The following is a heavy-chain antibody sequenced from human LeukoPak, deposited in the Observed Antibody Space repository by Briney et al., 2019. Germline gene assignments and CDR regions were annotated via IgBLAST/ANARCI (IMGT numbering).Heavy chain of an antibody. CDR2: IYYSGST. J-gene: IGHJ5*02. D-gene: IGHD2-15*01. Sequence: SETLSLTCTVSGGSISSSSYYWSWIRQPPGKGLEWIGYIYYSGSTNYNPSLKSRVTISVDTSKNQFSLKLSSATAADTAVYYCARVRSLGWFDPWGQGTLVTVSS. V-gene: IGHV4-61*01. CDR3: ARVRSLGWFDP. CDR1: GGSISSSSYY.